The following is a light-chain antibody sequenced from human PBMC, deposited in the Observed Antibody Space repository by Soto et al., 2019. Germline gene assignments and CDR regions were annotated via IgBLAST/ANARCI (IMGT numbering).Light chain of an antibody. CDR3: NSYTVTTTPGYV. CDR1: SSDIGGYDS. J-gene: IGLJ1*01. CDR2: DVS. V-gene: IGLV2-14*03. Sequence: QSVLTQPASVSGSPGQSITISFTGSSSDIGGYDSVSWYQQHPGRAPKLIIYDVSNRPSGVSDRFSGSKSGNTASLTISGLQAEDEADYYCNSYTVTTTPGYVFGAGTKVTVL.